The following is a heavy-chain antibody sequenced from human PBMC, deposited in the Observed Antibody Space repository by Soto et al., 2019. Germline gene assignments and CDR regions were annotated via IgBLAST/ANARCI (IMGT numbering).Heavy chain of an antibody. D-gene: IGHD5-18*01. CDR1: GGSTSSGGFY. CDR2: IYYGGIS. J-gene: IGHJ6*02. Sequence: PSETLSLTCTVSGGSTSSGGFYWSWIRQHPGKGLEWIGYIYYGGISYYNPSLKSRVSISLDTSRNQFSMTLNSVTAADTAVYYCARNGYTYGMDVWGQGATVTVSS. CDR3: ARNGYTYGMDV. V-gene: IGHV4-31*03.